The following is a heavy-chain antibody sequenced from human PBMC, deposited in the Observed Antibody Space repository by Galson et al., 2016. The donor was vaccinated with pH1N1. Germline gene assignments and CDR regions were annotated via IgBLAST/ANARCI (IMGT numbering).Heavy chain of an antibody. CDR3: AFPPCSGGGCYYDH. CDR2: INTDGSLT. D-gene: IGHD2-15*01. V-gene: IGHV3-74*01. J-gene: IGHJ4*02. Sequence: SLRLSCAASGFTFNLHAMSWVRQAPGKGLVWVSRINTDGSLTTYADSVKGRFTISRDNAKNTLYLQLNSLRAEDTAVYYCAFPPCSGGGCYYDHWGQGTLVTVSS. CDR1: GFTFNLHA.